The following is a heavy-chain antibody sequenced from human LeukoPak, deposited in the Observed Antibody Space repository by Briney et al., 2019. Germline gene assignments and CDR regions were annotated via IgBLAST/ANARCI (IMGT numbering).Heavy chain of an antibody. V-gene: IGHV3-30-3*01. CDR2: ISYDGSNK. J-gene: IGHJ4*02. CDR1: GFTFCTYA. D-gene: IGHD3-22*01. CDR3: ARESNYYDSSGYYPYYFDY. Sequence: GRSLRLSCAASGFTFCTYAMHWVRQAPGKGLEWVAVISYDGSNKYYADSVKGRFTISRDSSKNTLYLQMNSLRAEDTAVYYCARESNYYDSSGYYPYYFDYWGQGTLVTVSS.